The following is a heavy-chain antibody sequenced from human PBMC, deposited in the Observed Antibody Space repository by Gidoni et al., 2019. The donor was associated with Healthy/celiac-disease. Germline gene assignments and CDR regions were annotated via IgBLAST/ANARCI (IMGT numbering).Heavy chain of an antibody. CDR1: GFSLSTSGMC. V-gene: IGHV2-70*01. D-gene: IGHD3-22*01. Sequence: QVTLRESGPALVKPTQTLTLTCTFSGFSLSTSGMCVSWIRQPPGKALEWLALIDWDDDKYYSTSLKTRLTISKDTSKNQVVLTMTNMDPVDTATYYCARVECSGYYLYYFDYWGQGTLVTVSS. CDR3: ARVECSGYYLYYFDY. J-gene: IGHJ4*02. CDR2: IDWDDDK.